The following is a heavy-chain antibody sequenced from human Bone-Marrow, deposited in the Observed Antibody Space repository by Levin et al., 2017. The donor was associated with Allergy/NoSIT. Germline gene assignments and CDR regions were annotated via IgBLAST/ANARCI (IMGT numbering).Heavy chain of an antibody. CDR3: ARAPLKYDILTGYYKGGYYFDY. D-gene: IGHD3-9*01. CDR2: IYSGGST. CDR1: GFTVSSNY. J-gene: IGHJ4*02. V-gene: IGHV3-53*01. Sequence: GESLKISCAASGFTVSSNYMSWVRQAPGKGLEWVSVIYSGGSTYYADSVKGRFTISRDNSKNTLYLQMNSLRAEDTAVYYCARAPLKYDILTGYYKGGYYFDYWGQGTLVTVSS.